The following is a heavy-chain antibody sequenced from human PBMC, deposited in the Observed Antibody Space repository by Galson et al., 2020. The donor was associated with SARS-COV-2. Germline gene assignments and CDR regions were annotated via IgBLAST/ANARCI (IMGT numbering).Heavy chain of an antibody. D-gene: IGHD4-17*01. CDR1: GFTFSSYS. CDR3: ARDTVTIVYYYGMDV. V-gene: IGHV3-21*01. J-gene: IGHJ6*02. Sequence: GGSLRLSCAASGFTFSSYSMNWVRQAPGKGLEWVSSISSSSSYIYYADSVKGRFTISRDNAKNSLYLQMNSLRAEDTAVYYCARDTVTIVYYYGMDVWGQGTTVTVSS. CDR2: ISSSSSYI.